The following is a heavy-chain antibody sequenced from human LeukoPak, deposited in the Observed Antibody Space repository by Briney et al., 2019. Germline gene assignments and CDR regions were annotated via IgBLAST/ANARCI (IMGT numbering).Heavy chain of an antibody. Sequence: SETLSLTCAVYGGSFSGYYWTWIRQPPGKGLEWIGEINHSGSTNYNPSLKSRVTISADTSKNQFSLKLSSVTAADTAVYYCAPPPYYYEANGYSVAWGQGTLVTVSS. CDR2: INHSGST. CDR3: APPPYYYEANGYSVA. J-gene: IGHJ5*02. CDR1: GGSFSGYY. D-gene: IGHD3-22*01. V-gene: IGHV4-34*01.